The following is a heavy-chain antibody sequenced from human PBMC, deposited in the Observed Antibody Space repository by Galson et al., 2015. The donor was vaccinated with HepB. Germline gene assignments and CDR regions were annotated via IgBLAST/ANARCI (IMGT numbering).Heavy chain of an antibody. J-gene: IGHJ4*02. CDR1: GGTFSSYA. Sequence: SVKVSCKASGGTFSSYAISWVRQAPGQGLEWMGRIIPILGIANYAQKFQGRVTITADKSTSTAYMELSSLRSEDTAVHYCARSWGDYYDSSGYYPSDYWGQGTLVTVSS. CDR3: ARSWGDYYDSSGYYPSDY. D-gene: IGHD3-22*01. V-gene: IGHV1-69*04. CDR2: IIPILGIA.